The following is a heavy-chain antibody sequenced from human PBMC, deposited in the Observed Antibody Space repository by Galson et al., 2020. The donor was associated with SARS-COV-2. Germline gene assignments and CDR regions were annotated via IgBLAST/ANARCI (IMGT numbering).Heavy chain of an antibody. V-gene: IGHV4-39*01. CDR1: GGSISSSSYY. Sequence: ASETLSLTCTVSGGSISSSSYYWGWIRQPPGKGLEWIGSIYYSGSTYYNPSLKSRVTISVDTSKNQFSLTLSSVTAADTAVYYCARMAWLRGYFDYWGQGTLVTVSS. D-gene: IGHD5-12*01. J-gene: IGHJ4*02. CDR3: ARMAWLRGYFDY. CDR2: IYYSGST.